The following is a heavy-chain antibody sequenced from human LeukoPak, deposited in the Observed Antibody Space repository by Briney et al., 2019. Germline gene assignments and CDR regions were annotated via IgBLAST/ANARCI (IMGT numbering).Heavy chain of an antibody. Sequence: GESLKISCKASGYSFTDYWIGWVRQMPGKGLEWMGVIYPGDSDTRYSPSFQGQVTVSADKSISTPYLQWSGLKASDTAMYYCARAGSSSFRSSDFWGQGTLVTVSS. CDR2: IYPGDSDT. CDR1: GYSFTDYW. J-gene: IGHJ4*02. V-gene: IGHV5-51*01. CDR3: ARAGSSSFRSSDF. D-gene: IGHD6-6*01.